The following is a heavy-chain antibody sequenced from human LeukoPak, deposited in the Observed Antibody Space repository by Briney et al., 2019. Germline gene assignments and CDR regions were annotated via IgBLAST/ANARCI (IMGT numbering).Heavy chain of an antibody. D-gene: IGHD4-17*01. CDR1: GGSISSYY. CDR3: ARVTTVTSFDY. CDR2: IYYSGST. J-gene: IGHJ4*02. Sequence: SETLSLTCTVSGGSISSYYWSWIRQPPGKGLEWIGYIYYSGSTNYNPSLKSRVTISLDTSKNQFSLKLSSVTAADTAVYYCARVTTVTSFDYWGQGTLVTVSS. V-gene: IGHV4-59*01.